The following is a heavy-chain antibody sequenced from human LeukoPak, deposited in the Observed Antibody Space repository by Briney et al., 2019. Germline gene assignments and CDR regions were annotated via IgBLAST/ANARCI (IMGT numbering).Heavy chain of an antibody. J-gene: IGHJ4*02. V-gene: IGHV3-30*04. CDR3: ARDYNPSGRYYFDY. CDR2: ISYDGSNK. D-gene: IGHD1-14*01. CDR1: GFTFSSYA. Sequence: GRSLRPSCAASGFTFSSYAMHWVRQAPGKGLEWVAVISYDGSNKYYADSVKGRFTISRDNSKNTLYLQMNSLRAEDTAVYYCARDYNPSGRYYFDYWGQGTLVTVSS.